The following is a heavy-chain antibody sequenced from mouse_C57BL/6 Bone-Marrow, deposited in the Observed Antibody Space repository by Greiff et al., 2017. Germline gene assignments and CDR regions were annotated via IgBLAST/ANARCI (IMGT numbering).Heavy chain of an antibody. V-gene: IGHV3-6*01. J-gene: IGHJ4*01. CDR2: ISYDGSN. CDR3: ARGGCDYHAMDY. CDR1: GYSITSGYY. Sequence: EVQLQESGPGLVKPSQSLSLTCSVTGYSITSGYYWNWIRQFPGNKLEWMGYISYDGSNNYNPSLKNRISITRDTSKNQFFLKLNSVTTEDTATYYCARGGCDYHAMDYWGQGTSVTVSS.